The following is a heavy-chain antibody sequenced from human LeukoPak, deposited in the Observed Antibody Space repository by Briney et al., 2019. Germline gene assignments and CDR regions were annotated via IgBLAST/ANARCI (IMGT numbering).Heavy chain of an antibody. CDR2: INHSGST. CDR3: ARPYYYDSRIDP. D-gene: IGHD3-22*01. J-gene: IGHJ5*02. CDR1: GGSFSGYY. Sequence: SETLSLTCAVYGGSFSGYYWSWIRQPPGKGLEWIGEINHSGSTNYNPSLKSRVTISADTSKNQLSLKLSSVTAADTAVYYCARPYYYDSRIDPWARESWSPSPQ. V-gene: IGHV4-34*01.